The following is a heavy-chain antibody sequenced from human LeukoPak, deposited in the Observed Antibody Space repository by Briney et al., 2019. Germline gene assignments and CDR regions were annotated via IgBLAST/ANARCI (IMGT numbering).Heavy chain of an antibody. CDR1: GFTFSSYS. CDR3: ARSLIDYDILTGYYESHYFDY. CDR2: ISSRSSYI. J-gene: IGHJ4*02. D-gene: IGHD3-9*01. V-gene: IGHV3-21*03. Sequence: NPAGSLRLSCAASGFTFSSYSMNWLGQAPGKRLYWVSSISSRSSYIYYADSAKGLFTISRDNAKNSLYLLMNSLRAEDTAVYYCARSLIDYDILTGYYESHYFDYWGQGTLVTVSS.